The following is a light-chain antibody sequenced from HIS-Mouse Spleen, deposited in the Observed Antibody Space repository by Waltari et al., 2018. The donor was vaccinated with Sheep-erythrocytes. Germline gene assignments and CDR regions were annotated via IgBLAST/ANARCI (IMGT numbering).Light chain of an antibody. Sequence: QSALTQPRSVSGSPGQSVTISCTGTSSDVGGYNYVSWYQQHPGKAPKLMIYDGSKRPSGVPDRFSGSTSGNTASLTISGLQAEDEADYYCCSYAGSYNHVFATGTKVTVL. CDR2: DGS. CDR3: CSYAGSYNHV. J-gene: IGLJ1*01. CDR1: SSDVGGYNY. V-gene: IGLV2-11*01.